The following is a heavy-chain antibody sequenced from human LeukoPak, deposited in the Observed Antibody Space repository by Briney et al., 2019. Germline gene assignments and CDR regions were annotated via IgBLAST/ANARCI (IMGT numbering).Heavy chain of an antibody. Sequence: VASVKVSCKASGYTFTSYGISWVRQAPGQGLEWMGWISAYNGNTNYAQKLQGRVTMTTDTSTSTAYMELRSLRSDDTAVYYCARVFGDSSGYYGWFDPWGQGTLVTVSS. CDR1: GYTFTSYG. CDR3: ARVFGDSSGYYGWFDP. D-gene: IGHD3-22*01. CDR2: ISAYNGNT. V-gene: IGHV1-18*01. J-gene: IGHJ5*02.